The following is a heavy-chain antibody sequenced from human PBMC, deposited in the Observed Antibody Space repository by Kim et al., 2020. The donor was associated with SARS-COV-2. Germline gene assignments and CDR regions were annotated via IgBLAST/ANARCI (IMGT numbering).Heavy chain of an antibody. CDR2: IKSKTDGGTT. Sequence: GGSLRLSCAASGFTFSNAWMSWVRQAPGKGLEWVGRIKSKTDGGTTDYAAPVKGRFTIPRDDSKNTLYLQMNSLKTEDTAVYYCTTDYSSSWYLLAFDIWGQGTMVAVSS. J-gene: IGHJ3*02. CDR3: TTDYSSSWYLLAFDI. V-gene: IGHV3-15*01. D-gene: IGHD6-13*01. CDR1: GFTFSNAW.